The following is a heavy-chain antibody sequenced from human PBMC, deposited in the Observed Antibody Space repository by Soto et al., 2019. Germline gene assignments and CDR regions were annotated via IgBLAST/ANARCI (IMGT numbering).Heavy chain of an antibody. J-gene: IGHJ5*02. D-gene: IGHD5-18*01. Sequence: ASVKVSCKASGGTFSSYAISWVRQAPGQGLEWMGGIIPIFGTANYAQKFQGRVTITADESTSTAYMELSSLRSEDTAVYYCAREIRAGGYSFETGPWDQGTLVTVSS. CDR2: IIPIFGTA. CDR1: GGTFSSYA. CDR3: AREIRAGGYSFETGP. V-gene: IGHV1-69*13.